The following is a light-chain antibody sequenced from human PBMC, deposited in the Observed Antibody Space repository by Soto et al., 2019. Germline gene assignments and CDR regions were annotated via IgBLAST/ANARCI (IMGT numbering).Light chain of an antibody. Sequence: EIMLTQSPATLSLSPGERATLSCRSSQSVSSYLAWYQQKPGKAPRLLIYGASSRATGIPDRFSGSGSETDFTLTISRLEPEDFAVYYCQQYGSSPRSFGPGTKVDIK. CDR3: QQYGSSPRS. CDR2: GAS. V-gene: IGKV3-20*01. J-gene: IGKJ3*01. CDR1: QSVSSY.